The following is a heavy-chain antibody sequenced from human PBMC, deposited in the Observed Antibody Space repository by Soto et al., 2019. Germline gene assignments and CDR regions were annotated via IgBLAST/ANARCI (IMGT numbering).Heavy chain of an antibody. J-gene: IGHJ6*02. V-gene: IGHV1-2*04. D-gene: IGHD2-15*01. CDR2: INPNSGGT. Sequence: PGESLKISCKGSGYTFTGYYMHWVRQAPGQGLEWMGWINPNSGGTNYAQKFQGWVTMTRDTSISTAYMELSRLTSDDTAVYYCARAIGYCSGGSCPHTYYYMDVWGQGTTVTVSS. CDR1: GYTFTGYY. CDR3: ARAIGYCSGGSCPHTYYYMDV.